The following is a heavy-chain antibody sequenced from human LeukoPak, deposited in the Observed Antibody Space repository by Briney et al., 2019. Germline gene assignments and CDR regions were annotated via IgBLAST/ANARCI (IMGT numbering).Heavy chain of an antibody. CDR2: ISGSGSTI. CDR3: AREGGSPKH. CDR1: GFTLRTYN. V-gene: IGHV3-48*04. J-gene: IGHJ1*01. Sequence: GGSLRLSCAASGFTLRTYNMNWVRQAPGKGLEWVSYISGSGSTIYYADSVKGRFTVSRDNARNSLYLQMNSLRAEDTAVYYCAREGGSPKHWGQGTLVTVSS. D-gene: IGHD3-16*01.